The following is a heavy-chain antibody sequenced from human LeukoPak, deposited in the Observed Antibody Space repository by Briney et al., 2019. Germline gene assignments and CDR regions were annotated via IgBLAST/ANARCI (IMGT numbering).Heavy chain of an antibody. CDR1: GFTFSSYS. CDR2: ITSSSSYI. D-gene: IGHD3-22*01. V-gene: IGHV3-21*01. CDR3: ARVQGYYDSSGYYSIGGFDI. J-gene: IGHJ3*02. Sequence: GGSLRLSCAASGFTFSSYSMNWVRQAPGKGLEWVSSITSSSSYIYYADSAKGRFTISRDNAKNSLHLQMNSLRAEDTAVYYCARVQGYYDSSGYYSIGGFDIWGQGTMVTVSS.